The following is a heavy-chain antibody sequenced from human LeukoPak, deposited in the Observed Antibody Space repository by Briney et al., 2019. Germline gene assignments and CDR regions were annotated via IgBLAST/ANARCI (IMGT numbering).Heavy chain of an antibody. CDR3: ARHAGYCTGGKCYSFYYFDY. CDR2: IQPGDSNT. Sequence: GESLKISCKASGYTFTNYWLGWVRHTTGKGLDGMGIIQPGDSNTRYRTSCQGQVTRPVDKSTSTAYLHWTNLKASDTAKYYCARHAGYCTGGKCYSFYYFDYWGQGTLVTVSS. J-gene: IGHJ4*02. CDR1: GYTFTNYW. D-gene: IGHD2-15*01. V-gene: IGHV5-51*01.